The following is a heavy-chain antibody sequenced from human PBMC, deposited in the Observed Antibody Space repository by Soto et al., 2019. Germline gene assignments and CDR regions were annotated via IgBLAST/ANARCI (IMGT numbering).Heavy chain of an antibody. CDR2: INSDGSTT. J-gene: IGHJ4*02. CDR1: GFTFSSYW. CDR3: ALWWGVDGNYALFDY. V-gene: IGHV3-74*01. Sequence: EVHLVESGGGLVQPGGSLRLSCAASGFTFSSYWMHWVRQAPGKAPMWVSRINSDGSTTNYADSVKGRFTISRDNAKNTLYLQLNSLRAEDTAVYYCALWWGVDGNYALFDYWGQGTLVTVSS. D-gene: IGHD4-17*01.